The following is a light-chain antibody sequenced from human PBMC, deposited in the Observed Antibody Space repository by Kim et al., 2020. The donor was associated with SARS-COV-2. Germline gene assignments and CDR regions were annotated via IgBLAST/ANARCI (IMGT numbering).Light chain of an antibody. Sequence: LSPGETATRSCRASQSVSNFLAWYQQKPGQAPRLLIYDASSRAPGIPARFSGSGSGTDFTLTISSLEPEDFAVYYCQQRTNWPPFTFGQGTKLEI. CDR1: QSVSNF. CDR3: QQRTNWPPFT. CDR2: DAS. J-gene: IGKJ2*01. V-gene: IGKV3-11*01.